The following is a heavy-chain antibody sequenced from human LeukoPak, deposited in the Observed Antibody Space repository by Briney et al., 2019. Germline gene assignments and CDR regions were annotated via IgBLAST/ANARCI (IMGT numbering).Heavy chain of an antibody. Sequence: GALRLSCAASGFTLRSYAMQRGRQAPGKGLEGVAVISYDGSNKYYADSVKGRFTISRDNSKNTLYLQMNSLRAEDTAVYYCARGIKNYYGVDVWGQGTTVTVSS. CDR3: ARGIKNYYGVDV. D-gene: IGHD2-15*01. V-gene: IGHV3-30-3*01. CDR1: GFTLRSYA. CDR2: ISYDGSNK. J-gene: IGHJ6*02.